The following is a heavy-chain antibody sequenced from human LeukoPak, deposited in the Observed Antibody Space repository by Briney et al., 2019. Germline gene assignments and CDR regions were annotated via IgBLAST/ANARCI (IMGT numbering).Heavy chain of an antibody. V-gene: IGHV3-66*01. CDR3: ALNYYGSGSYYNHYYYYYMDV. Sequence: GGSLRLSCAASGFTVSSNYMSWVRQAPGKGLEWVSVIYSGGSTYYADSVKGRFTISRDNSKNTLYLQMNSLRAEDTAVYYCALNYYGSGSYYNHYYYYYMDVWGKGTTVTVSS. CDR1: GFTVSSNY. D-gene: IGHD3-10*01. CDR2: IYSGGST. J-gene: IGHJ6*03.